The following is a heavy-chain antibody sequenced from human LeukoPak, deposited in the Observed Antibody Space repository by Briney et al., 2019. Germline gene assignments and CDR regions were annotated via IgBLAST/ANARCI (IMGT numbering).Heavy chain of an antibody. V-gene: IGHV3-23*01. Sequence: GGSLRLSCAASGFTFSSYPMSWVRQAPGKGLEWVSLISSSGGSTYYADSVRGRFTTSRDKAKSTLYLQMDSLRAEDTALYYCARERVTTTTFDYWGQGTLVTVSS. CDR3: ARERVTTTTFDY. CDR2: ISSSGGST. D-gene: IGHD4-11*01. J-gene: IGHJ4*02. CDR1: GFTFSSYP.